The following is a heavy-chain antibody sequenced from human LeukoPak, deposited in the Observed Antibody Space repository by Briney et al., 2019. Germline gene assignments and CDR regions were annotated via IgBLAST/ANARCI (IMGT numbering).Heavy chain of an antibody. CDR3: ARVLSGRGSLYSYYYYMDV. Sequence: GGSLRLSCAVSKFTFTFSSSWMSWVRQAPGKGLEWVGNIQPDGSEQYPVDSVKGRFTISRDNSKNTLYLQMNSLRAEDTAVYYCARVLSGRGSLYSYYYYMDVWGKGTTVTISS. CDR1: KFTFTFSSSW. CDR2: IQPDGSEQ. J-gene: IGHJ6*03. V-gene: IGHV3-7*03. D-gene: IGHD3-10*01.